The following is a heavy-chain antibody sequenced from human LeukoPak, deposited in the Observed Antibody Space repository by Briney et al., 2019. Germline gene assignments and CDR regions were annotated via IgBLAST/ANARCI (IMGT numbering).Heavy chain of an antibody. Sequence: PGGSLRLSCAASGFTFSSYWMSWVRRAPGKGLEWVANIRQDGNEKYYVDSVKGRFIISRDNAKNSLYLQINSLRAEDTAVYFCATSKLEWLFNFYYWGQGTLVTVSS. D-gene: IGHD3-3*01. CDR2: IRQDGNEK. CDR3: ATSKLEWLFNFYY. V-gene: IGHV3-7*03. J-gene: IGHJ4*02. CDR1: GFTFSSYW.